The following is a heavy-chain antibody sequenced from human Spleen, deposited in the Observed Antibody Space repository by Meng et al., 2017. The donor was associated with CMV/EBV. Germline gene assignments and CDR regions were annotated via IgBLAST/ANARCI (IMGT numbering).Heavy chain of an antibody. Sequence: KASGGTFSSYAISWVRQAPGQGLEWMGGIIPIFGTANYAQKFQGRVTITTDESTSTAYMELSSLRSEDTAVYYCARAEPIVLLPPDDYWGQGTPVTVSS. D-gene: IGHD2-2*01. CDR1: GGTFSSYA. V-gene: IGHV1-69*05. CDR2: IIPIFGTA. J-gene: IGHJ4*02. CDR3: ARAEPIVLLPPDDY.